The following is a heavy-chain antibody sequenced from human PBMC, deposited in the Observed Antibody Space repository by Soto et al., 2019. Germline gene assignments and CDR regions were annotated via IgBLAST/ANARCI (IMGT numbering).Heavy chain of an antibody. CDR1: GYTFTNYG. V-gene: IGHV1-69*13. J-gene: IGHJ3*02. CDR2: IIPIFGTA. D-gene: IGHD5-18*01. CDR3: ARVCQRAYSYGLGAFDI. Sequence: WASVKVSCKASGYTFTNYGISWVRQAPGQGLEWMGGIIPIFGTANYAQKFQGRVTITADESTSTAYMELSSLRSEDTAVYYCARVCQRAYSYGLGAFDIWGQGTMVTVSS.